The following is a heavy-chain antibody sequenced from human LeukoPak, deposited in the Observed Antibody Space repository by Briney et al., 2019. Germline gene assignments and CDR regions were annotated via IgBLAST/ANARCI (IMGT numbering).Heavy chain of an antibody. V-gene: IGHV3-30-3*02. Sequence: GRSLRLSCAASGFTFSSYAMHWVRQAPGKGLEWLAVISYDASNKYYADSVKGRFTISRDNSKNTLYLQMNSLRAEDTAVYYCAKWGIAAREGAFDIWGQGTMVTVSS. CDR1: GFTFSSYA. CDR3: AKWGIAAREGAFDI. D-gene: IGHD6-6*01. J-gene: IGHJ3*02. CDR2: ISYDASNK.